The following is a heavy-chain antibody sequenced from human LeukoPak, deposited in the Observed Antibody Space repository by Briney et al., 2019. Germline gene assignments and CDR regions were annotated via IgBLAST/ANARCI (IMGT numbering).Heavy chain of an antibody. Sequence: GGSLRLSCAASGFTFSSYGMHWVRQAPGKGLEWVALINDEGSSKNYADSVKGRFTISRDNSKNTLYLQMNSLRAEDTAVYYCAELGITMIGGVWGKGTTATISS. CDR2: INDEGSSK. D-gene: IGHD3-10*02. J-gene: IGHJ6*04. V-gene: IGHV3-30*02. CDR1: GFTFSSYG. CDR3: AELGITMIGGV.